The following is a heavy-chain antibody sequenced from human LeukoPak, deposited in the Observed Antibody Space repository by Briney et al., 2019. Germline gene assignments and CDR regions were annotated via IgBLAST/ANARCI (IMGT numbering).Heavy chain of an antibody. V-gene: IGHV3-7*05. Sequence: GGSLRLPCAATGFTFSTYWMSWVRQAPGKGLEWVANIKQDASEKYYVDSVKGRFTISRDNAKNSLYLQMNNLRAGDTAVYYCARVYNWNYVAIDVFDIWGQGTMVTVSS. CDR3: ARVYNWNYVAIDVFDI. CDR1: GFTFSTYW. CDR2: IKQDASEK. D-gene: IGHD1-7*01. J-gene: IGHJ3*02.